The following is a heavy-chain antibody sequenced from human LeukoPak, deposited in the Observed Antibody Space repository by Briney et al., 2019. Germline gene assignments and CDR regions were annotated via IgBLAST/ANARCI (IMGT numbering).Heavy chain of an antibody. CDR1: GGTFSSYA. D-gene: IGHD3-22*01. V-gene: IGHV1-69*04. CDR2: IIPILGIA. J-gene: IGHJ5*02. CDR3: AREAVEHYYDSSRWFDP. Sequence: WASVKVSCKASGGTFSSYAISWVRQAPGQGLEWMGRIIPILGIANYAQKFQGRVTITADKSTSTAYMELSSLRSEDTAVYYCAREAVEHYYDSSRWFDPWGQGTLVTVSS.